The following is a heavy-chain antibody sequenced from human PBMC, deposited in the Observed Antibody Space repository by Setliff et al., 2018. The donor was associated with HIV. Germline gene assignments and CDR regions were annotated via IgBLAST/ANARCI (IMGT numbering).Heavy chain of an antibody. CDR1: GASVGSGDYY. D-gene: IGHD6-6*01. CDR2: IFHSGDT. V-gene: IGHV4-31*03. Sequence: SETLSLTCSVSGASVGSGDYYWHWIRQHPEKALEWIGYIFHSGDTYYNPSLKSRISMSVDTSKNQFSLELTSLTAADTAVYYCATRLRIAARPFDYWGQGMLVTVSS. J-gene: IGHJ4*02. CDR3: ATRLRIAARPFDY.